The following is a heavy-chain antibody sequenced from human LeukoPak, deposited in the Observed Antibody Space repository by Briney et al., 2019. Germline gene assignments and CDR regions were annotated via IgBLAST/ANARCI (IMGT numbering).Heavy chain of an antibody. CDR3: AREVRNVWSGWEDAFDI. D-gene: IGHD3-3*01. CDR1: GYTFTSYA. CDR2: INAGNGNT. J-gene: IGHJ3*02. V-gene: IGHV1-3*03. Sequence: ASVKVSSKASGYTFTSYAMHWVRQAPGQRLEWMGWINAGNGNTKYSQEFQGRVTITRNTSISTAYMELSSLRSEDTAVYYCAREVRNVWSGWEDAFDIWGQGTMVTVSS.